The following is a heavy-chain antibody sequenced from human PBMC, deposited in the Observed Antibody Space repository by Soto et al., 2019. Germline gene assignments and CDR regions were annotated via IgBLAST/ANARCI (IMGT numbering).Heavy chain of an antibody. Sequence: LRLSCAASGFTFSSYWMSWVRQAPGKGLEWVANIKQDGSEKYYVDSVKGRFTISRDNAKNSLYLQMNSLRAEDTAVYYCARESEDLTSKFDYWGQGTLVTVTS. CDR1: GFTFSSYW. CDR3: ARESEDLTSKFDY. V-gene: IGHV3-7*03. J-gene: IGHJ4*02. CDR2: IKQDGSEK.